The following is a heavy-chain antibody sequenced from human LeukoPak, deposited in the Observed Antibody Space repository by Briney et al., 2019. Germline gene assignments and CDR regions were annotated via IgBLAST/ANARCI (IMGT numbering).Heavy chain of an antibody. CDR2: IWYDGSNK. J-gene: IGHJ3*02. Sequence: PGGSLRLSCETSGFTFSSYGMHWVRQAPGKGLEWVAVIWYDGSNKYYADSVKGRFTISRDNSKNTLYLQMNSLRAEDTAVYYCARAVLRTYYDILTGLNDAFDIWGQGTMVTVSS. CDR3: ARAVLRTYYDILTGLNDAFDI. CDR1: GFTFSSYG. V-gene: IGHV3-33*08. D-gene: IGHD3-9*01.